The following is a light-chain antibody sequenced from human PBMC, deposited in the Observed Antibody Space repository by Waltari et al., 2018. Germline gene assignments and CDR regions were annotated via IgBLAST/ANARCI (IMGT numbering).Light chain of an antibody. CDR2: TNG. V-gene: IGLV1-44*01. CDR3: AAWDASLSGYV. Sequence: QSVVTQPPSASGTPGQRVTMSCSGSSSNIGSNAVQGYQQFPGSAPKLIIHTNGQRPSGVPDRFSGSKSGTSASLAISGLQSEDEADYYCAAWDASLSGYVFGTGTKVTVL. CDR1: SSNIGSNA. J-gene: IGLJ1*01.